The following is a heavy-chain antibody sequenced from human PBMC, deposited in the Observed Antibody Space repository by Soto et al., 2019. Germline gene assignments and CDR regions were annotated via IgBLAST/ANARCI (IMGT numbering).Heavy chain of an antibody. Sequence: GGSLRLSCAASGFTFSSYDMSWVRQAPGKGLEWVSGISGSGGSTYYADSVKGRFTISRDNSKNTLYLQMNSLRAEDTAVYYCANSGGGCSGGSCYPTLFDYWGQGTLVTVSS. CDR2: ISGSGGST. CDR3: ANSGGGCSGGSCYPTLFDY. CDR1: GFTFSSYD. V-gene: IGHV3-23*01. D-gene: IGHD2-15*01. J-gene: IGHJ4*02.